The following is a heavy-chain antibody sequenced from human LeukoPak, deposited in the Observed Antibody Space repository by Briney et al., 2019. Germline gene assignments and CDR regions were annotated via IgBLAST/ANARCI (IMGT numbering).Heavy chain of an antibody. J-gene: IGHJ6*03. CDR3: AKGRGWEASYYYYYMDV. V-gene: IGHV3-30*02. Sequence: GGSLRLSCAASGFTFSSYGMHWVRQAPGKGLEWVAFIRHDGSNKYYADPVKGRFTISRDNSKNTLYLQMNSLRAEDTAVYYCAKGRGWEASYYYYYMDVWGKGTTVTISS. CDR2: IRHDGSNK. D-gene: IGHD1-26*01. CDR1: GFTFSSYG.